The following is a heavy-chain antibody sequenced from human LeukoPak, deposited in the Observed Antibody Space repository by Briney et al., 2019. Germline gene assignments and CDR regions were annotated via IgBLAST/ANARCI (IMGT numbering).Heavy chain of an antibody. CDR2: LYYSGST. D-gene: IGHD4-11*01. CDR3: ARDSQTTFFHY. CDR1: GGSFSGYY. J-gene: IGHJ4*02. V-gene: IGHV4-59*01. Sequence: SETLSLTCAVYGGSFSGYYWSWIRQPPGKGLEWIGYLYYSGSTDYNPSLKSRVTTSVDTSKNQFSLKLSSVTPADTAVYYCARDSQTTFFHYWGQGTLVTVSS.